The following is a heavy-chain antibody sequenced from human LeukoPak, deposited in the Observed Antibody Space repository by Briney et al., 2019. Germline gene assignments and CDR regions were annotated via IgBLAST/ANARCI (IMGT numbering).Heavy chain of an antibody. Sequence: ASVKVSCKASGGTFSSYAISWVRQAPGQGLEWMGGIIPIFGTANYAQKFQGRVTITADESTSTAYMELSSLRSEDTAVYYCARGVGAFDPYSDAFDIWGQGTMVTVSS. D-gene: IGHD1-26*01. CDR2: IIPIFGTA. CDR1: GGTFSSYA. V-gene: IGHV1-69*13. CDR3: ARGVGAFDPYSDAFDI. J-gene: IGHJ3*02.